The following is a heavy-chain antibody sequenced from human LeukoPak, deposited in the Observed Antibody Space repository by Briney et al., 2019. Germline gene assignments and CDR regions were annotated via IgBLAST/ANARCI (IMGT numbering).Heavy chain of an antibody. CDR3: ALGTINKDYYFGMDV. J-gene: IGHJ6*02. Sequence: GGSLRLSCAASGFTFSDYYMTWLRQAPGKGLEWLSYISNSGGTVFYADSVKGRFTVSRDNAKRSLYLQIESLRDDDTAVYHCALGTINKDYYFGMDVWGQGTTVTVSS. CDR2: ISNSGGTV. CDR1: GFTFSDYY. V-gene: IGHV3-11*01. D-gene: IGHD2-8*01.